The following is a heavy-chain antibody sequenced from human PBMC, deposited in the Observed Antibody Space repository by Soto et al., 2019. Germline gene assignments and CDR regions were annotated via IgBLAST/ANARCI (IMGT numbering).Heavy chain of an antibody. CDR3: AGCRGEYYYDSSGYYPPFDY. CDR1: GGTFSSYA. J-gene: IGHJ4*02. D-gene: IGHD3-22*01. CDR2: IIPIFGTA. V-gene: IGHV1-69*01. Sequence: QVQLVQSGAEAKKPGSSVKVSCKASGGTFSSYAISWVRQAPGQGLEWMGGIIPIFGTANYAQKFQGRVTITADESTSTAYMELSSLRSEDTAVYYCAGCRGEYYYDSSGYYPPFDYWGQGTLVTVSS.